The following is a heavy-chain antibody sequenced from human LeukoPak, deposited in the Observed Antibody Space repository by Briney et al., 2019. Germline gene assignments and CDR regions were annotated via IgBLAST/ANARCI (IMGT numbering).Heavy chain of an antibody. D-gene: IGHD3-22*01. CDR3: AKDPDYYDSSGDLDY. V-gene: IGHV3-23*01. CDR1: GFTFSSYA. Sequence: GGTLRLSCAASGFTFSSYAMSWVRQAPGKGLEWVSAISGSGGSTYYADSVKGRFTISRDNSKNTLYLQMNSLRAEDTAVYYCAKDPDYYDSSGDLDYWGQGTLVTVSS. J-gene: IGHJ4*02. CDR2: ISGSGGST.